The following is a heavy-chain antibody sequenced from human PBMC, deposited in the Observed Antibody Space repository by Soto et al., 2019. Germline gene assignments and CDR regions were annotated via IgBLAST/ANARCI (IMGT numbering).Heavy chain of an antibody. V-gene: IGHV3-66*04. Sequence: GGSLRLSCAASGFTFSSNYMSWVRQAPGKGLDWVSVIYRNGKTYYADSVKGRFTISRDNAKNSLYLQMNSLRAEDTAVYYCARQRDPRSYYYYGMDVWGQGTTVTVSS. CDR3: ARQRDPRSYYYYGMDV. CDR1: GFTFSSNY. J-gene: IGHJ6*02. CDR2: IYRNGKT.